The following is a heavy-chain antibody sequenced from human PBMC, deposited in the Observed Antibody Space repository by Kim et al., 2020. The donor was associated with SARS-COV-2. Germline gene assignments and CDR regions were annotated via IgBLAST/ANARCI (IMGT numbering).Heavy chain of an antibody. Sequence: SVKVSCKASGGTFSSYAISWVRQAPGQGLEWMGGIIPIFGTANYAQKFQGRVTITADESTSTAYMELSSLRSEDTAVYYCASIGAMVTRIHGAFDIWGQGTMVTVSS. J-gene: IGHJ3*02. CDR1: GGTFSSYA. D-gene: IGHD5-18*01. CDR2: IIPIFGTA. V-gene: IGHV1-69*13. CDR3: ASIGAMVTRIHGAFDI.